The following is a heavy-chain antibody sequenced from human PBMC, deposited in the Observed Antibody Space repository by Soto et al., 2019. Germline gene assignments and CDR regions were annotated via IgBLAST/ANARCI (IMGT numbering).Heavy chain of an antibody. J-gene: IGHJ4*02. V-gene: IGHV4-39*01. CDR1: GGSFSSTSYY. Sequence: SETLSLTCTVSGGSFSSTSYYWGWIRQPPGKGLEWIGSINYSGSTYYNPSLRSRVTISEDTSKNQFSLRVGSATAADTAVYYCARHWLLPVAGYYFDYWGQGTLVTVSS. CDR3: ARHWLLPVAGYYFDY. CDR2: INYSGST. D-gene: IGHD6-19*01.